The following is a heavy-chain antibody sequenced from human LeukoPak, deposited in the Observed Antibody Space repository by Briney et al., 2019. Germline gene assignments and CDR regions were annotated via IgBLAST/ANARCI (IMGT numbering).Heavy chain of an antibody. CDR2: IIPIFGTA. Sequence: ASVKVSCKASGGTFSSYTFSWVRQAPGQGLECMGGIIPIFGTANYAQKFQGRVTITADESTSTAYMELSSLRSEDTAVYYCAREFRAAMVPSIFDYWGQGTLVTVSS. CDR1: GGTFSSYT. J-gene: IGHJ4*02. CDR3: AREFRAAMVPSIFDY. V-gene: IGHV1-69*13. D-gene: IGHD5-18*01.